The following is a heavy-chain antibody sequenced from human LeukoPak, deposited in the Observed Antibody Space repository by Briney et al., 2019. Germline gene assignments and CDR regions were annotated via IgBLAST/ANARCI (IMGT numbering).Heavy chain of an antibody. CDR2: ISSSSYI. D-gene: IGHD2-15*01. CDR1: RFTFSSYW. V-gene: IGHV3-21*01. CDR3: ARVGCSGGRCPGYGMDV. J-gene: IGHJ6*02. Sequence: GGSLRLSCAASRFTFSSYWMHWVRQAPGKGLEWFSSISSSSYIYYADSVKGRFTISRDNAKNSLYLQMNSLRVEDTAVYYCARVGCSGGRCPGYGMDVWGQGTTVTVSS.